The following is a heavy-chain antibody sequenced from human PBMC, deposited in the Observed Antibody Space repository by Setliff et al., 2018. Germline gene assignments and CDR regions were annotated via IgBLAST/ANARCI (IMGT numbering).Heavy chain of an antibody. CDR2: IGAHNSNT. D-gene: IGHD3-10*02. V-gene: IGHV1-18*01. J-gene: IGHJ4*02. CDR3: ARDLGGLHLTMYHFDY. CDR1: GYSFSNYG. Sequence: ASVKVSCKTSGYSFSNYGISWVRQAPGQGLEWLGWIGAHNSNTNYAQKLQGRVTMTTDTSTSTAYMELRSLRSDDTAVYYCARDLGGLHLTMYHFDYWGQGTLVTVSS.